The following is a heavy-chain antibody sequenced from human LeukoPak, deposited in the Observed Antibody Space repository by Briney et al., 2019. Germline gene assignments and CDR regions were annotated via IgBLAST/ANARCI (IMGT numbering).Heavy chain of an antibody. V-gene: IGHV4-31*03. CDR3: AREQYQLLTPNWFDP. CDR1: GGSISSGGYY. J-gene: IGHJ5*02. CDR2: IYYSGST. D-gene: IGHD2-2*01. Sequence: SQTLSLTCTVSGGSISSGGYYWSWIRQHPGKGLEWIGYIYYSGSTYYNPSLKSRVTISVDTSKNQFSLKLSPVTAADTAVYYCAREQYQLLTPNWFDPWGQGTLVTVSS.